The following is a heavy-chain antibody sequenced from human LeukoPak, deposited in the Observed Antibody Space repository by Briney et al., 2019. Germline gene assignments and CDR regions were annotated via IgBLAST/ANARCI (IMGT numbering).Heavy chain of an antibody. Sequence: ASVKVSCKASGYTFTSYGISWVRQAPGQGLEWMGWISAYNGNTNYAQKLQGRVTMTRNTSISTAYMELSSLRSEDTAVYYCARGSVQGYDFWSGYYYFDYWGQGTLVTVSS. CDR2: ISAYNGNT. CDR1: GYTFTSYG. V-gene: IGHV1-18*01. CDR3: ARGSVQGYDFWSGYYYFDY. D-gene: IGHD3-3*01. J-gene: IGHJ4*02.